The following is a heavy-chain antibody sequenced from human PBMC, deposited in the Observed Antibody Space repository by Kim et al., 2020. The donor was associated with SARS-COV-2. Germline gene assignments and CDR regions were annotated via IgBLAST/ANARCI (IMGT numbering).Heavy chain of an antibody. D-gene: IGHD1-1*01. CDR3: ARDPGTPLYYYYMDV. V-gene: IGHV3-33*01. J-gene: IGHJ6*03. CDR2: IWYDGSNK. CDR1: GFTFSSYG. Sequence: GGSLRLSCAASGFTFSSYGMHWVRQAPGKGLEWVAVIWYDGSNKYYADSVKGRFTIARDNSKNTVYLQMNSLRVEDTAVDYCARDPGTPLYYYYMDVWGKGTTGTVSS.